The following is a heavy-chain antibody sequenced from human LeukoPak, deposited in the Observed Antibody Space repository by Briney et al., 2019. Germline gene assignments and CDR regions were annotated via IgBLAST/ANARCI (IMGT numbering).Heavy chain of an antibody. CDR2: INPSGGST. D-gene: IGHD3-3*01. CDR1: GYTFTSYY. V-gene: IGHV1-46*01. Sequence: GASVKVSCTASGYTFTSYYMHWVRQAPGQGLEWMGIINPSGGSTSYAQKFQGRVTMTRDTSTSTVYMELSSLRSEDTAVYYCARNHYDFWSGYNNWFDPWGQGTLVTVSS. J-gene: IGHJ5*02. CDR3: ARNHYDFWSGYNNWFDP.